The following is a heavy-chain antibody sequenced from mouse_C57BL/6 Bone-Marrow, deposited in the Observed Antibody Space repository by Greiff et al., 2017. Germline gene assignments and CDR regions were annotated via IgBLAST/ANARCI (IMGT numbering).Heavy chain of an antibody. V-gene: IGHV1-76*01. CDR1: SYTFTDYY. CDR3: AVYGNYRFAY. CDR2: IYPGSGNT. J-gene: IGHJ3*01. D-gene: IGHD2-1*01. Sequence: QVQLQQSGAELVRPGASVKLSCKASSYTFTDYYINWVKQRPGQGLEWIARIYPGSGNTYYHETFKGKATLTAENPSSTAYMQLSSLTSEDSAVYFCAVYGNYRFAYWGQGTLVTVSA.